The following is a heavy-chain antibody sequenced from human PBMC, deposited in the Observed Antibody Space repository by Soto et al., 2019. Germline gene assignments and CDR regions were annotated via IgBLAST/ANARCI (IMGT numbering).Heavy chain of an antibody. CDR1: GGSFSGYY. Sequence: QVQLQQWGAGLLKPSETLSLTCAVYGGSFSGYYWSWIGQPPGKGLEWIGEINHGGSTNYNPSLKSRVTISVDTSKNQFSLKLSSVTAADTAVYYCARGILVATMAYWGQGTLVTVSS. V-gene: IGHV4-34*01. CDR2: INHGGST. D-gene: IGHD5-12*01. J-gene: IGHJ4*02. CDR3: ARGILVATMAY.